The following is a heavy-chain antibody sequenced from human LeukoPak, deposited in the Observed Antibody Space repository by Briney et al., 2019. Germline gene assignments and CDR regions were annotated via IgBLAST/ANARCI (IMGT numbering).Heavy chain of an antibody. CDR2: IKSKTYGGTT. J-gene: IGHJ4*02. CDR1: GFNVSSNY. Sequence: GGSLRLSCSASGFNVSSNYMSWVRQAPGKGLEWVGRIKSKTYGGTTDYAAPVKGRFTISRDDSKNTAYLQMNSLKTEDTAVYYCTRPTGDFDYWGQGTLVTVSS. D-gene: IGHD7-27*01. CDR3: TRPTGDFDY. V-gene: IGHV3-15*01.